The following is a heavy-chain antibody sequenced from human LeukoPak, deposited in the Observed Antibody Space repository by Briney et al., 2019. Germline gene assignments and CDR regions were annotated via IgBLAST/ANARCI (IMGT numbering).Heavy chain of an antibody. CDR3: VRDLPCR. J-gene: IGHJ4*02. D-gene: IGHD5/OR15-5a*01. Sequence: GGSLRLSCAASGFSFSSRNMNWVRQAPGKGLEWVSYISASTSSIYYADSVKGRFTISRDIGKNSLYLQMNSLRVEDTAVYYCVRDLPCRWGQGTLVTVSS. V-gene: IGHV3-48*04. CDR2: ISASTSSI. CDR1: GFSFSSRN.